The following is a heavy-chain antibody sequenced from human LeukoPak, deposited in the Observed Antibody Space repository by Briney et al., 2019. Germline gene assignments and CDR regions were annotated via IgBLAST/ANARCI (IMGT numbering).Heavy chain of an antibody. J-gene: IGHJ3*02. CDR1: GFTFRRYW. D-gene: IGHD3-22*01. Sequence: QPGGSLRVSCAASGFTFRRYWMSWVRQAPGKGLEWVANINQNGSEKYYVDSVKGRFTISRDNAKNSLYLQMNSLRAEDTAVYSCARDPYYESSGYYAFDIWGQGTMVTVSS. CDR3: ARDPYYESSGYYAFDI. V-gene: IGHV3-7*01. CDR2: INQNGSEK.